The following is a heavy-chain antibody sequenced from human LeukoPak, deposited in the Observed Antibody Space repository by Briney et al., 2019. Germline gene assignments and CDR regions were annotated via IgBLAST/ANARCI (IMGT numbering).Heavy chain of an antibody. D-gene: IGHD2-2*01. J-gene: IGHJ4*02. CDR3: ARGGGIVPAATFDY. V-gene: IGHV3-7*03. Sequence: GGSLRLSCAASGFTFSSYWMSWVRQAPGKGLEWVANIKQDGSEKYYVDSVKGRFTISRDNAKNSLYLQMNSLRAEDTAVYYCARGGGIVPAATFDYWGQGTLVTVSS. CDR1: GFTFSSYW. CDR2: IKQDGSEK.